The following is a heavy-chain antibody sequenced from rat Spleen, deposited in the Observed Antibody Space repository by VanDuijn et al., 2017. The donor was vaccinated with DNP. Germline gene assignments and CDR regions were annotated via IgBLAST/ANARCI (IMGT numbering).Heavy chain of an antibody. Sequence: EVQLQESGSGLVQPSQSLSLTCSVTGYSITSNYWGWNRKFPGNKMEYIGNISYSGSTIYNPILKSRISITRDTSKNHFFLHLNSVTTEDTATYYCARWTRYFDYWGQGVMVTVSS. CDR3: ARWTRYFDY. CDR2: ISYSGST. CDR1: GYSITSNY. D-gene: IGHD1-7*01. V-gene: IGHV3-1*01. J-gene: IGHJ2*01.